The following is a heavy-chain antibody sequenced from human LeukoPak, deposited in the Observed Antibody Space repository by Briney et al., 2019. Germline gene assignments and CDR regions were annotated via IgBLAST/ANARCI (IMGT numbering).Heavy chain of an antibody. V-gene: IGHV3-23*01. CDR1: GFTFSSYA. Sequence: GGSLRLSCAASGFTFSSYAMSWVRQAPGKGLEWVSPISGSGGSTYYADSVKGRFTISRDNSKNTLYLQMNSLRAEDTAVYYCAKLDIIGVVLRATPLDYWGQGTLVTVSS. D-gene: IGHD1-26*01. J-gene: IGHJ4*02. CDR3: AKLDIIGVVLRATPLDY. CDR2: ISGSGGST.